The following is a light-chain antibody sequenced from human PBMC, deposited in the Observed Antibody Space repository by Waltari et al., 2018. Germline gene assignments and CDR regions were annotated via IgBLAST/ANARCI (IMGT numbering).Light chain of an antibody. CDR3: QQLNSYPIT. CDR1: QGINTY. Sequence: DIQLTQSPSFLSASVGHRVTITSRASQGINTYLAWYQQKPGKAPKVLIYTASTLHTGVPSRFSGSGSGTEFTLTISSLQPEDFATYYCQQLNSYPITFGHGTRLEIK. J-gene: IGKJ5*01. V-gene: IGKV1-9*01. CDR2: TAS.